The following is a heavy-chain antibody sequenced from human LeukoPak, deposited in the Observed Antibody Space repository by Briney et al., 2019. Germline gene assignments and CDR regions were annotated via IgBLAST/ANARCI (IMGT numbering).Heavy chain of an antibody. V-gene: IGHV4-34*01. J-gene: IGHJ6*02. Sequence: SETLSLTCAVYGGSFSGYYWSWIRQPPGKGLEWSGEINHSGSTNYNPSLKSRVTISVDTSKNQFSLKLSSVTAADTAVYYCARGRSYYGPYGMDVWGQGTTVTVSS. CDR1: GGSFSGYY. CDR2: INHSGST. D-gene: IGHD3-10*01. CDR3: ARGRSYYGPYGMDV.